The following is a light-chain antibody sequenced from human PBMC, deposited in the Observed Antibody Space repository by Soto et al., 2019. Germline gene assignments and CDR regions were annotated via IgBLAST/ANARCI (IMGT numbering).Light chain of an antibody. CDR3: QQYNNWPGT. J-gene: IGKJ4*01. CDR1: QSVSSN. CDR2: RAS. Sequence: EIVMTQSPATLSVSPGERATLSCRASQSVSSNLAWYQQKPGQAPRLLIYRASIRDTDIPARFSGGGSGTDFTLTISGLQSEDFALYYCQQYNNWPGTFGGGTKVDIK. V-gene: IGKV3-15*01.